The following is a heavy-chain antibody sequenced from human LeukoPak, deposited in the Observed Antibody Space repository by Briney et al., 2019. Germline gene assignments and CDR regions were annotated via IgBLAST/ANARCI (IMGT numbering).Heavy chain of an antibody. Sequence: GGSLRLSCAASGFTFSSYEMNWVRQAPGKGLEWVSYISSSGSTKDCADSVKGRFTISRDNAKNSLYLQMNSLRAEDTGVYYCARELARSGFDPWGQGTLVTVSS. V-gene: IGHV3-48*03. J-gene: IGHJ5*02. CDR3: ARELARSGFDP. CDR1: GFTFSSYE. CDR2: ISSSGSTK. D-gene: IGHD6-19*01.